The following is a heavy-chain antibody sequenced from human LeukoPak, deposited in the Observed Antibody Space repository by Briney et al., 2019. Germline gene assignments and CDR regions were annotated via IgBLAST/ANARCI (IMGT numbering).Heavy chain of an antibody. D-gene: IGHD2-15*01. J-gene: IGHJ4*02. CDR1: GGTFSSYA. Sequence: SVKVSCKASGGTFSSYAISWVRQASGQGLEWMGGIIPIFGTANYAQKFQGRVTITADESTSTAYMELSRLRSDDTAVYYCARILIETHFDSWGQGTLVTVSS. CDR3: ARILIETHFDS. CDR2: IIPIFGTA. V-gene: IGHV1-69*01.